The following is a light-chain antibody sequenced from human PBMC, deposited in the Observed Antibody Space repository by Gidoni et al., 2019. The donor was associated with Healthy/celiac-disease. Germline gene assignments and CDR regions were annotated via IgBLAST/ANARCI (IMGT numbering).Light chain of an antibody. Sequence: DIQMIQSPSSLSASVGDRVTITCRASQSISSYLNWYQQKPRKAPKLLIYAASSLQSGVPARFSGSGSGTDFTLIISSLQPEDFATYYCQQSYSTLTWTFGQGTKVEIK. J-gene: IGKJ1*01. CDR1: QSISSY. CDR2: AAS. CDR3: QQSYSTLTWT. V-gene: IGKV1-39*01.